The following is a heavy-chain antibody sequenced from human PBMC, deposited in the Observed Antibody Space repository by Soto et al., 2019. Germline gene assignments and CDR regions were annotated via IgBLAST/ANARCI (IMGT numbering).Heavy chain of an antibody. CDR3: ARDHRFFGYSYVFDY. CDR1: GFTFSSYS. CDR2: ISSSSSYI. Sequence: EVQLVESGGGLGQPGGSLRLSCAASGFTFSSYSMNWVRQAPGKGLEWVSSISSSSSYIYYADSVKGRFTISRDNAKNSLYLQMNSLRAEDTAVYYCARDHRFFGYSYVFDYWGQGTLVTVSS. V-gene: IGHV3-21*01. J-gene: IGHJ4*02. D-gene: IGHD5-18*01.